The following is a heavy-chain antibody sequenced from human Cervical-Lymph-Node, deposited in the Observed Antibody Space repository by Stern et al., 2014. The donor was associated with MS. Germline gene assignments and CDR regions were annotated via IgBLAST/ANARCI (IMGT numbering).Heavy chain of an antibody. CDR2: IYHTGTT. CDR1: GGSLTGYY. V-gene: IGHV4-4*09. J-gene: IGHJ5*01. D-gene: IGHD1-1*01. Sequence: VQLVESDPGLVKPSETLSLTCSVSGGSLTGYYCSWIRQSPGKGLEWIGYIYHTGTTQSHPSLKRRLTMSVDTSNNHFSLKLNSVTTEDTAVYYCARNRYPTTWFDSWGQGTLVIVSS. CDR3: ARNRYPTTWFDS.